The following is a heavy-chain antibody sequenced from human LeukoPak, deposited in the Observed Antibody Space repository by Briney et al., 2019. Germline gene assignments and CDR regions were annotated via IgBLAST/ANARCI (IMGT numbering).Heavy chain of an antibody. CDR3: AKDRIVLVTATFDY. CDR1: GFTFSLCG. V-gene: IGHV3-30*02. CDR2: IQNDGSNK. J-gene: IGHJ4*02. D-gene: IGHD2-21*02. Sequence: GGSLRLSCAASGFTFSLCGIHWVRQAPGKGLEWVAFIQNDGSNKYYADSVKGRFTISRDNSKNTLYLQMNSLRPDDTAMYYCAKDRIVLVTATFDYWGQGTLVTVSS.